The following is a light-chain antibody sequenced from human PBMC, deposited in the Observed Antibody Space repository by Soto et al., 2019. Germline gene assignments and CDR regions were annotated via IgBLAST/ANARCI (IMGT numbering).Light chain of an antibody. V-gene: IGKV2-28*01. CDR1: QSLLQSNGYNY. CDR2: LGS. CDR3: MQALQTPYT. Sequence: DIVMTQSPLSLPVTPGEPASISCRSSQSLLQSNGYNYLDWYLQKPGQSPQLLIYLGSNRASGVPDRFSGSGSGTDFTLKISRVEAEDVGVYYCMQALQTPYTFCQGTKLEIK. J-gene: IGKJ2*01.